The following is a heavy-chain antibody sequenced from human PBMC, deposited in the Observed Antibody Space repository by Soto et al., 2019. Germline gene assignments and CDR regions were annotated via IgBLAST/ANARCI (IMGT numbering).Heavy chain of an antibody. CDR2: IDYRGST. V-gene: IGHV4-31*03. CDR3: AREDPNGSATTWAYYCYAMDA. CDR1: GVSISSGGYY. J-gene: IGHJ6*02. Sequence: QVQLQESGPGLVKPSQTLSLTSTVSGVSISSGGYYWSWIRQHPGKGMEWIGYIDYRGSTYYNPSLQSRVTISVNKSKNQFSLKLSSVTAEDTSVFYCAREDPNGSATTWAYYCYAMDAWGQGTTVTVSS. D-gene: IGHD3-10*01.